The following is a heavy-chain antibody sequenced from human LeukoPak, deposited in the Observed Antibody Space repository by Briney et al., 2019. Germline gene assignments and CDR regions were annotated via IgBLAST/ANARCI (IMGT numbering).Heavy chain of an antibody. Sequence: PGASVKVSCKASGGTFSSYAISWVRQAPGQGLEWMGGIIPIFGTANYAQKFQGRVTITTDESTSTAYMELSSLRSEDTAVYYCARGRGYSYGGRGFDYWGQGTLVTVSP. J-gene: IGHJ4*02. CDR1: GGTFSSYA. CDR3: ARGRGYSYGGRGFDY. D-gene: IGHD5-18*01. CDR2: IIPIFGTA. V-gene: IGHV1-69*05.